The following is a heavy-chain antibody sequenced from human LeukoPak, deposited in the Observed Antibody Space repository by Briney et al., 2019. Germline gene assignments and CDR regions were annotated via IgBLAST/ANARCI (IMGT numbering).Heavy chain of an antibody. J-gene: IGHJ3*02. CDR1: GYTFTGYY. CDR2: MNPNSGNT. D-gene: IGHD3-3*01. Sequence: ASVKVSCKASGYTFTGYYMHWVRQATGQGLEWMGWMNPNSGNTGYAQKFQGRVTITRNTSISTAYMELSSLRSEDTAVYYCARGGVYYDFWSGYRDAFDIWGQGTMVTVSS. V-gene: IGHV1-8*03. CDR3: ARGGVYYDFWSGYRDAFDI.